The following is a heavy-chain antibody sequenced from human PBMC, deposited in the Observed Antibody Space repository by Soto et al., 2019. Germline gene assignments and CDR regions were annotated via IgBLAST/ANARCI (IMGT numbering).Heavy chain of an antibody. D-gene: IGHD3-3*01. CDR3: AKFWSGYLPDD. CDR2: VLPYNGDT. J-gene: IGHJ4*02. CDR1: GYSFTSYG. V-gene: IGHV1-18*01. Sequence: QVQLVQSGPEVKNTGASVKVSCKTSGYSFTSYGISWVRQAPGQGLEWMGWVLPYNGDTNYAQKVQGRVTMTTDTSTTTAYMGLRSLRSDDTAVYYCAKFWSGYLPDDWGQGTLVIVSS.